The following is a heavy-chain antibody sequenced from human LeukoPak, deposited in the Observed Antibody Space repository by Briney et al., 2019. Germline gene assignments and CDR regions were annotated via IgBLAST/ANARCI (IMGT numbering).Heavy chain of an antibody. V-gene: IGHV4-59*01. Sequence: SETLSPTCTVSGGSIISYYWSWIRQPPGKGLEWIGYIYYSGGTNYNPSLESRVSMSVDTSKNQFSLKMTSVTAADTAVYYCARLGATAGIVDYWGQGTLVTVSS. D-gene: IGHD6-13*01. J-gene: IGHJ4*02. CDR2: IYYSGGT. CDR3: ARLGATAGIVDY. CDR1: GGSIISYY.